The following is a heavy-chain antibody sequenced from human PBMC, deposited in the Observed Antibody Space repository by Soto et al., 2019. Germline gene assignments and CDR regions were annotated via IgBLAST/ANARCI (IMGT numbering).Heavy chain of an antibody. Sequence: QVQLVESGGGVVQPGRSLRLSCAASGFTFSSYAMHWVRQAPGKGLEWVAVISYDGSNKYYADSVKGRFTISRDNSKNTLYLQMNSLRAEDTAVYYCAREACSGGSCYRGGFNYWGQGTLVTVSS. J-gene: IGHJ4*02. V-gene: IGHV3-30-3*01. CDR1: GFTFSSYA. CDR3: AREACSGGSCYRGGFNY. CDR2: ISYDGSNK. D-gene: IGHD2-15*01.